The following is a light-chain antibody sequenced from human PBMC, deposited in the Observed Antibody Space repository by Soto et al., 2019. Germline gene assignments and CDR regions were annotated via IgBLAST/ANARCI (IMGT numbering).Light chain of an antibody. J-gene: IGLJ1*01. Sequence: LTQPPSASGSPGQSVTISCTGTSSVVGGYNYVSWYQQHPGKAPKLMIYEVSKRPSGVPDRFSGSKSGNTASLTVSGLQAEDEADYYCRSYAGSNNYVFGPGTKVTVL. CDR2: EVS. CDR3: RSYAGSNNYV. CDR1: SSVVGGYNY. V-gene: IGLV2-8*01.